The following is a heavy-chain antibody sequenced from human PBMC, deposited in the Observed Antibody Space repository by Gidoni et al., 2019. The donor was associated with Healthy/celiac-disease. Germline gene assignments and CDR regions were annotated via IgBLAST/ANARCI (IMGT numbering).Heavy chain of an antibody. Sequence: QVQLQESGPGLVKPSQTLSLTCTVSGGSISSGGYSWSWIRQHPGKGLEWIGYIYYSGSTYYNPSLKSRVTISVDTSKNQFSLKLSSVTAADTAVYYCARDQFIAAAAGGYYYYGMDVWGQGTTVTVSS. CDR2: IYYSGST. V-gene: IGHV4-31*03. CDR3: ARDQFIAAAAGGYYYYGMDV. J-gene: IGHJ6*02. D-gene: IGHD6-13*01. CDR1: GGSISSGGYS.